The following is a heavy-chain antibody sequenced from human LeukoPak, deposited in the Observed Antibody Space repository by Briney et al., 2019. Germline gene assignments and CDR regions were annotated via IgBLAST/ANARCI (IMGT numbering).Heavy chain of an antibody. Sequence: PGGSLRLSCAASGFTFSSYAMSWVRQAPGKGLEWVAFIRYDGSNKYYADSVKGRFTISRDNSKNTLYLQMNSLRAEDTAVYYCTKDRDWYSGEGLDYWGQGTLVTVSS. CDR2: IRYDGSNK. CDR3: TKDRDWYSGEGLDY. D-gene: IGHD1-26*01. J-gene: IGHJ4*02. CDR1: GFTFSSYA. V-gene: IGHV3-30*02.